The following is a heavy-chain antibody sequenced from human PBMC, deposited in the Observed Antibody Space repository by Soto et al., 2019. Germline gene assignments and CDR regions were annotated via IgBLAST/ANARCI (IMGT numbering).Heavy chain of an antibody. Sequence: QVQLVQSGAEVKKPGASVKVSCKASGYTFTSYDINWVRQATGQGLEWMGWMNPNSGNTGYAQKFQGRGTMTRNTSISTAYMELSSLRSEDTAVYYCARVVVVAARPDYYYHMDVWGKGTTVTVSS. CDR2: MNPNSGNT. V-gene: IGHV1-8*01. J-gene: IGHJ6*03. D-gene: IGHD2-15*01. CDR1: GYTFTSYD. CDR3: ARVVVVAARPDYYYHMDV.